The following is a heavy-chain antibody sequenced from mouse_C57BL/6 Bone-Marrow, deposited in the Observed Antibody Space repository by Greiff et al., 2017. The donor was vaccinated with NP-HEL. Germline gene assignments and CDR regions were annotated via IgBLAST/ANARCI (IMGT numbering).Heavy chain of an antibody. CDR2: ISSGSSTI. CDR1: GFTFSDYG. Sequence: EVKLVESGGGLVKPGGSLKLSCAASGFTFSDYGMHWVRQAPEKGLEWVAYISSGSSTIYYADTVKGRFTISRDNAKNTLFLQMTSLRSEDTAMYYCARGGLRPGFAYWGQGTLVTVSA. J-gene: IGHJ3*01. CDR3: ARGGLRPGFAY. V-gene: IGHV5-17*01. D-gene: IGHD2-4*01.